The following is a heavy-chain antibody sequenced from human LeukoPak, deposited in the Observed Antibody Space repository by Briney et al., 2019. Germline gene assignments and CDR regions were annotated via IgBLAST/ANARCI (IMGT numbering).Heavy chain of an antibody. CDR2: INHSGST. CDR1: GGSFSGYY. CDR3: ARDYKSVVTPLSGYYYYYMDV. V-gene: IGHV4-34*01. J-gene: IGHJ6*03. D-gene: IGHD4-23*01. Sequence: PSETLSLTCGVDGGSFSGYYWNWIRQPPGKGLEWIGEINHSGSTNYNPSLKRRVTISVDTSQNQFSVRLSSVTAADTAVYYCARDYKSVVTPLSGYYYYYMDVWGKGTTVTVSS.